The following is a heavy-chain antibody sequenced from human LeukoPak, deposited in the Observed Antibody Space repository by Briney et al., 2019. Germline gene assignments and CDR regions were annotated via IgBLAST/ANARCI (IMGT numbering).Heavy chain of an antibody. V-gene: IGHV4-34*01. CDR2: INHSGST. D-gene: IGHD6-6*01. Sequence: GSLRLSCAASGFTFSSYAMSWVRQPPGKGLEWIGEINHSGSTNYNPSLKSRVTISVDTSKNQFSLKLSSVTAADTAVYYCARHRDSSSTIDYWGQGTLVTVSS. J-gene: IGHJ4*02. CDR1: GFTFSSYA. CDR3: ARHRDSSSTIDY.